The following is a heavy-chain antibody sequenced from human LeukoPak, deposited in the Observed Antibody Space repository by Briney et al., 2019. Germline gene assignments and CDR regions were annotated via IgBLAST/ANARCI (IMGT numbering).Heavy chain of an antibody. D-gene: IGHD1-1*01. V-gene: IGHV3-23*01. J-gene: IGHJ6*03. Sequence: GGSLRLSCAVSGITLSNYGMSWVRQAPGKGLEWVSGISGSGGNTYYADSVKGRFTISRDNSKNTLYLQMNSLTAGDTAVYYCARGPPRGKYYYMDVWGKGTTVTVSS. CDR2: ISGSGGNT. CDR3: ARGPPRGKYYYMDV. CDR1: GITLSNYG.